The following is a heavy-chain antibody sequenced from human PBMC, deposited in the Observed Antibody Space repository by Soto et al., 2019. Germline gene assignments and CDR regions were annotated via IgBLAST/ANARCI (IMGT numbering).Heavy chain of an antibody. CDR1: GFTFSDYS. V-gene: IGHV3-48*02. CDR2: ISSSSSTM. Sequence: PGWSLRLSCAASGFTFSDYSMNWVRQAPGKGLEWLSSISSSSSTMYYADSVKGRFTISRDDAKNSLYLQMNSLRDEDTAVYYCARGDYYYYGLDVWGQGTTVTVSS. D-gene: IGHD3-16*01. J-gene: IGHJ6*02. CDR3: ARGDYYYYGLDV.